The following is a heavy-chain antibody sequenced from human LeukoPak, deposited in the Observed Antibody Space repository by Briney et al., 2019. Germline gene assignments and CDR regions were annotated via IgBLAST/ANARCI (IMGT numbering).Heavy chain of an antibody. J-gene: IGHJ4*02. CDR2: ISGSSSAI. D-gene: IGHD2/OR15-2a*01. Sequence: PGGSLRLSCAASGFTFCSYSINWVRQAPGKGLEWVSYISGSSSAIYYADSVKGRFTISRDNAKNSLYLQMNSLRDEDTAVYYCARDQYYASDYWGQGTLVTVSS. V-gene: IGHV3-48*02. CDR1: GFTFCSYS. CDR3: ARDQYYASDY.